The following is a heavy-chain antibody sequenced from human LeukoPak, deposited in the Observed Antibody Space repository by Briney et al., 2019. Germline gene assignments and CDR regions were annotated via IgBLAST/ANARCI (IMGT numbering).Heavy chain of an antibody. CDR3: ARHLSGVTGYTYGRGIDY. V-gene: IGHV3-7*01. Sequence: GGSLRLSCAASGFTFSSYWMSWVRQAPGKGLEWVANIKKDGSEKYYVDSVKGRFTISRDNAKKSLYLQMNSLRAEDTAVYYCARHLSGVTGYTYGRGIDYWGQGTLVAVSS. CDR1: GFTFSSYW. CDR2: IKKDGSEK. D-gene: IGHD5-18*01. J-gene: IGHJ4*02.